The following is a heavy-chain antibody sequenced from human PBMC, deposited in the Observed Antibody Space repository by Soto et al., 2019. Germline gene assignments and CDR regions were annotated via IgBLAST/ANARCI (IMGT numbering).Heavy chain of an antibody. V-gene: IGHV3-30-3*01. CDR1: GFTFSSYA. Sequence: GGSLRLSCAASGFTFSSYAMHWVRQAPGKGLEWVAVISYDGSNKYYADSVKGRFTISRDNSKNTLYLQMNSLRAEDTAVYYCARDRLIAARPAGGYYYYGMDVWGQGTTVTVSS. J-gene: IGHJ6*02. D-gene: IGHD6-6*01. CDR3: ARDRLIAARPAGGYYYYGMDV. CDR2: ISYDGSNK.